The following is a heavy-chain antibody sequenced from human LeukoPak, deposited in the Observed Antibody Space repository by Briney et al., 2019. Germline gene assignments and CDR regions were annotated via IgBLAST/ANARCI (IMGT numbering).Heavy chain of an antibody. D-gene: IGHD2-15*01. CDR1: GFTFDDYA. V-gene: IGHV3-9*01. CDR3: AKDKGSGGSSYGMDV. Sequence: GRSLRLSCAASGFTFDDYAMHWVRQAPGKGLGWVSGISWNSGSIGYADSVKGRFTISRDNAKNSLYLQMNSLRAEDTALYYCAKDKGSGGSSYGMDVWGQGTTVTVSS. CDR2: ISWNSGSI. J-gene: IGHJ6*02.